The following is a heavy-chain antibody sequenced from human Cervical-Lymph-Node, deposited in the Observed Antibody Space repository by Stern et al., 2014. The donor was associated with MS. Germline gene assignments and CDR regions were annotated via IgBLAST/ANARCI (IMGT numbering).Heavy chain of an antibody. D-gene: IGHD6-6*01. CDR3: ARGYEAARSDAFDI. J-gene: IGHJ3*02. Sequence: VQLVESGAEVKKPGSSVKVSCKASGGTFSSYAISWVRQAPGQGLEWMGGIIPIFGTANYAQKFQGRVTITADKSTSTAYMELSSLRSEDTAVYYCARGYEAARSDAFDIWGQGTMVTVSS. CDR2: IIPIFGTA. CDR1: GGTFSSYA. V-gene: IGHV1-69*06.